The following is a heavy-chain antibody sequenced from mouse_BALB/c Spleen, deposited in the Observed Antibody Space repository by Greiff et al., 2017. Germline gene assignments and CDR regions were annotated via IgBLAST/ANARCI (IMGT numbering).Heavy chain of an antibody. J-gene: IGHJ2*01. CDR1: GFTFSSFG. D-gene: IGHD2-4*01. Sequence: DVHLVESGGGLVQPGGSRKLSCAASGFTFSSFGMHWVRQAPEKALEWVAYISSGSSTIYYADTVKGRFTISRDNPKNTLFLQMTSLRSEDTAMYYCARAAMIISYFDYWGQGTTLTVSS. V-gene: IGHV5-17*02. CDR2: ISSGSSTI. CDR3: ARAAMIISYFDY.